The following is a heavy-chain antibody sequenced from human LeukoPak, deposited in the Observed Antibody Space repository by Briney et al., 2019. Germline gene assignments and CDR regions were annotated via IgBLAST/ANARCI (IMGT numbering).Heavy chain of an antibody. V-gene: IGHV4-39*07. J-gene: IGHJ4*02. Sequence: SETLSLTCTVSGGSISSSSYYWGWIRQPPGKGLEWIGSIYYSGSTYYNPSLKSRVTISVDTSKNQFSLKLGSVTAADTAVYYCARLSGADFDWLPKRLNYFDYWGQGTLVTVSS. CDR3: ARLSGADFDWLPKRLNYFDY. CDR1: GGSISSSSYY. D-gene: IGHD3-9*01. CDR2: IYYSGST.